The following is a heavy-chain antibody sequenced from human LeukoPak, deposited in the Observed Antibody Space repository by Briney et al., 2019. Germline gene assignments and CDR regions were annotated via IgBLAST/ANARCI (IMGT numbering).Heavy chain of an antibody. CDR2: IYYSGST. D-gene: IGHD4-17*01. CDR1: VGSISSYY. J-gene: IGHJ4*02. Sequence: SETLSLTCTVSVGSISSYYWSWIRQPPGKGLEWIGYIYYSGSTNYNPSLKSRVTISVDTSKNQFSLKLSSVTAADTAVYYCARVRGDYLYFDYWGQGTLVTVSS. CDR3: ARVRGDYLYFDY. V-gene: IGHV4-59*01.